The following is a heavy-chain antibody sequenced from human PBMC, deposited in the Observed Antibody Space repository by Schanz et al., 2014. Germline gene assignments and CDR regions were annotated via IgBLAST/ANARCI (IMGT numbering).Heavy chain of an antibody. CDR3: ASSGAGYSSSWDFDY. J-gene: IGHJ4*02. Sequence: QVQLVQSEAEVKKPGSSVKVSCKASGGTFSRLTFSWVRQAPGQGLEWMGWISAYNGHTDYAQKLQGRVTLTTDTSTFTAYMDVSSLRSEDTAVYYCASSGAGYSSSWDFDYWGQGTLVTVSS. V-gene: IGHV1-18*01. CDR1: GGTFSRLT. D-gene: IGHD6-13*01. CDR2: ISAYNGHT.